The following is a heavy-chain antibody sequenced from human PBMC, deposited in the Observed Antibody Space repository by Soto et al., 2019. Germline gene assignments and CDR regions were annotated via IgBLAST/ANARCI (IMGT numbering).Heavy chain of an antibody. D-gene: IGHD1-26*01. CDR3: AKDHTVYSGYDYYYGMDV. V-gene: IGHV3-23*01. J-gene: IGHJ6*02. CDR1: GFTFSTYA. Sequence: DVQLLESGGGLVQPGGSLRLSCADSGFTFSTYAINWVRQAPGKGLEWVSAISAGGYNTDCADSVKGRFTISRDNSKNTLYLQMNSLSAEDTAVYYCAKDHTVYSGYDYYYGMDVWGQGTTVTVSS. CDR2: ISAGGYNT.